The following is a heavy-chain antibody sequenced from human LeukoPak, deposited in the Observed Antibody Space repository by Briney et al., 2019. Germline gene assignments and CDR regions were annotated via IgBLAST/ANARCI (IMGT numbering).Heavy chain of an antibody. Sequence: SETLSLTCTASGASISDYYWSWIRQSPGKGLERIGYIHSRGITNYNPSLKSRVTMSVDTSKNQFSLKLSSVTAADTAVYYCAQVGDWNDLVYWGQGARVTVSS. CDR1: GASISDYY. V-gene: IGHV4-59*01. CDR2: IHSRGIT. CDR3: AQVGDWNDLVY. D-gene: IGHD1-1*01. J-gene: IGHJ4*02.